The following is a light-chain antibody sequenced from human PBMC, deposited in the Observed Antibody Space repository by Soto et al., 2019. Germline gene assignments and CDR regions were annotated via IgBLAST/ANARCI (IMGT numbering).Light chain of an antibody. V-gene: IGLV1-36*01. CDR2: YDD. J-gene: IGLJ3*02. CDR1: SSNIGNNA. CDR3: AAWDDSLNGPV. Sequence: QSVLTQPPSVSDAPRQRVTISCSGSSSNIGNNAVNWYQQLPGKAPKVIMYYDDLLPSGVSDRMSGSKSGTSASLAISGLQSEDEADYYCAAWDDSLNGPVFGGGTKLTVL.